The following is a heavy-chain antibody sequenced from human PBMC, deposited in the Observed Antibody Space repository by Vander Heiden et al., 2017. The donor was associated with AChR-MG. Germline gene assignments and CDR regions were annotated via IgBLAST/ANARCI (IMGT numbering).Heavy chain of an antibody. J-gene: IGHJ6*02. V-gene: IGHV4-34*01. CDR3: ARGGGITVFGVVINYYYGMDV. CDR1: GGSSRGYY. D-gene: IGHD3-3*01. Sequence: QVQLQQWGAGLLKPSETLSLTCAVYGGSSRGYYWSWIRQPPGKGLEWIGEINHSGSTNYNPSLKSRVTISVDTSKNQFSLKLSSVTAADTAVYYCARGGGITVFGVVINYYYGMDVWGQGTTVTVSS. CDR2: INHSGST.